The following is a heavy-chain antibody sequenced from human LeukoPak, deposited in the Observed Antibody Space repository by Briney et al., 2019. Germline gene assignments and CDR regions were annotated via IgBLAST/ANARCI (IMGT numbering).Heavy chain of an antibody. CDR3: ASEMATTNDAFDI. D-gene: IGHD5-24*01. V-gene: IGHV3-66*01. Sequence: GRSLRLSCAASGFTVSSNYMSWVRQAPGKGLEWVSVIYSGGSTYYADSVKGRFTISGDNSKNTLYLQMNSLRAEDTAVYYCASEMATTNDAFDIWGQGTMVTVSS. CDR1: GFTVSSNY. CDR2: IYSGGST. J-gene: IGHJ3*02.